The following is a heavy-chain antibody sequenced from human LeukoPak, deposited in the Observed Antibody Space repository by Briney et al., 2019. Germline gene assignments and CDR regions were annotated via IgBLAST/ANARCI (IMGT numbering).Heavy chain of an antibody. CDR1: GFTFSSYA. CDR3: ARVRDPWYYFDY. CDR2: ISSNGGST. J-gene: IGHJ4*02. Sequence: GGSLRLSCAASGFTFSSYAMHWVRQAPGKGLEYVSAISSNGGSTYYANSVKGRFTISRDNSKNTLYLQMGSLRAEDMAVYYCARVRDPWYYFDYWGQGILVTVSS. D-gene: IGHD3-10*01. V-gene: IGHV3-64*01.